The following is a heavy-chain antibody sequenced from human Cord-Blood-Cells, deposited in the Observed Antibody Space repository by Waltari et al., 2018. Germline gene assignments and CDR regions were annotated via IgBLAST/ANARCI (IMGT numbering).Heavy chain of an antibody. V-gene: IGHV1-24*01. J-gene: IGHJ4*02. Sequence: QVQLVQSGAEVKKPGASVKVSCTVSGYTLTELSMHWVRRAPGKGLEWMGGFEPEDGETIDAQKFQGRVTMTEDTSTDTAYMELSSLGSEDTAVYYCATEKRPYYDILTGYYDYWGQGTLVTVSS. CDR1: GYTLTELS. CDR3: ATEKRPYYDILTGYYDY. CDR2: FEPEDGET. D-gene: IGHD3-9*01.